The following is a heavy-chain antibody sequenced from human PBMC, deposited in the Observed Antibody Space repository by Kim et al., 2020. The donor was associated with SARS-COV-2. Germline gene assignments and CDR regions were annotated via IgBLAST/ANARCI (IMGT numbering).Heavy chain of an antibody. V-gene: IGHV3-74*01. Sequence: GGSLRLSCAASGFTFSSYWMHWVRQAPGKGLVWVSRINSDGSSTSYADSVKGRFTISRDNAKNTLYLQMNSLRAEDTAVYYCASGYEGGDFDYWGQGTLVTVSS. CDR2: INSDGSST. D-gene: IGHD5-12*01. CDR3: ASGYEGGDFDY. J-gene: IGHJ4*02. CDR1: GFTFSSYW.